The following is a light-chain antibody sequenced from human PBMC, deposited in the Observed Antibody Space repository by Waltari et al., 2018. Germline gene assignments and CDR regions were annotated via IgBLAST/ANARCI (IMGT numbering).Light chain of an antibody. V-gene: IGLV1-40*01. CDR3: QSYDGSLSGWV. J-gene: IGLJ3*02. CDR2: GNN. CDR1: SSNIGAGYD. Sequence: QSVLTQPPSVSGAPGPRVTISFTGRSSNIGAGYDVHCNQHLPGTAPRPLLYGNNNRPSGVPDRFSGSKSGTSASLAITGLQAEDEVDYYCQSYDGSLSGWVFGGGTKLTVL.